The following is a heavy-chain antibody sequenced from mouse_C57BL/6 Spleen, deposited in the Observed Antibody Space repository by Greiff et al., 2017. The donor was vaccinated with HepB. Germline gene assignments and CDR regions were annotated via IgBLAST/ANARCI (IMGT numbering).Heavy chain of an antibody. CDR3: ASGYDYAMDY. CDR2: ISSGSSTI. J-gene: IGHJ4*01. V-gene: IGHV5-17*01. CDR1: GFTFSDYG. D-gene: IGHD2-3*01. Sequence: DVHLVESGGGLVKPGGSLKLSCAASGFTFSDYGMHWVRQAPEKGLEWVAYISSGSSTIYYADTVKGRFTISRDNAKNTLFLQMTSLRSEDTAMYYCASGYDYAMDYWGQGTSVTVSS.